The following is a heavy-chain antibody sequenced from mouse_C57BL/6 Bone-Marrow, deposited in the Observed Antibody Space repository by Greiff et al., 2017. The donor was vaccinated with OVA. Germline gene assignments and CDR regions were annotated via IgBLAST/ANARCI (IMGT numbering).Heavy chain of an antibody. V-gene: IGHV1-7*01. Sequence: QVQLKESGAELAKPGDSVKLSCKASGYTFTSYWMHWVQPRPGKGLEWIGYINPSSGYTKYNQKFKDKATLTADKSSSTAYMQLSSLTYEYSAVYYCARSFDYWGQGTALTVSS. CDR3: ARSFDY. J-gene: IGHJ2*01. CDR2: INPSSGYT. CDR1: GYTFTSYW.